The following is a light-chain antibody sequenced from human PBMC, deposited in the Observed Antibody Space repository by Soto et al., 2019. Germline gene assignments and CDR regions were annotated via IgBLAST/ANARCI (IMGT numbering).Light chain of an antibody. CDR2: AAS. CDR1: QGISRY. Sequence: IQLTQSPSSLSASVGDRVTITCRASQGISRYLAWYQQKPGKAPKLLIYAASTLQSGVPSRFSGSGSGTDFTLTISSLQPEDFATYYCQQLNSLFTFGPGTKVDIK. CDR3: QQLNSLFT. V-gene: IGKV1-9*01. J-gene: IGKJ3*01.